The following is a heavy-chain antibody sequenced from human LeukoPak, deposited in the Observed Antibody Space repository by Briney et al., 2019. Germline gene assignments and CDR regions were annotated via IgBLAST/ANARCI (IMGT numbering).Heavy chain of an antibody. CDR1: GGSISSYY. Sequence: SETLSLTGTVAGGSISSYYWSWIRQPPGKGLEWNGYTYYSGSTNYNPSLKSRVTISVDTSKNQFSLKLSSVTAADTAVYYCARAFPTYYDILTGLGAFDIWGQGTMVTVSS. V-gene: IGHV4-59*01. J-gene: IGHJ3*02. CDR2: TYYSGST. CDR3: ARAFPTYYDILTGLGAFDI. D-gene: IGHD3-9*01.